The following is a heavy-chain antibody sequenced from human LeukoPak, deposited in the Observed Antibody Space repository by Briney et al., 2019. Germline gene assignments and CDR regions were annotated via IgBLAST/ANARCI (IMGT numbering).Heavy chain of an antibody. J-gene: IGHJ5*02. V-gene: IGHV4-38-2*02. D-gene: IGHD6-13*01. CDR3: ARAYSSSWYWNWFDP. CDR2: IYHSGNT. CDR1: GYSISSGYY. Sequence: SETLSLTCTVSGYSISSGYYWGWIRQAPGKGLEWIGNIYHSGNTYYNPSLKSRVTVSMDTSKNQFSLKVNSVTAADTAFYYCARAYSSSWYWNWFDPWGQGTLDTVSS.